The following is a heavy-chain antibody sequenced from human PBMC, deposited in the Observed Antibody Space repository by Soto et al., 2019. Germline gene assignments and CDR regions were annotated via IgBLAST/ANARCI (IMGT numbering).Heavy chain of an antibody. V-gene: IGHV5-51*01. CDR3: ARLDYYDSSGYYPEQAFDI. Sequence: GGALKISCKGFGYSVSSYRIGWGRQMPRGGLGWVGVIYPCGSDTRYSPSFQGQVTISADKSISTAYLQWSSLKASDTAMYYCARLDYYDSSGYYPEQAFDIWGQGTMVTVSS. J-gene: IGHJ3*02. CDR1: GYSVSSYR. D-gene: IGHD3-22*01. CDR2: IYPCGSDT.